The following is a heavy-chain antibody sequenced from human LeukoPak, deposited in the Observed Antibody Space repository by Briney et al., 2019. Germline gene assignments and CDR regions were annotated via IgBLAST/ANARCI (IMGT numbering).Heavy chain of an antibody. CDR1: GYTFTDYY. V-gene: IGHV1-2*02. CDR2: INPNSGST. CDR3: ARDYVDNFDSYGYIALDQ. J-gene: IGHJ4*02. Sequence: ASVKVSCKASGYTFTDYYIHWVRQAPEQGLEWMGWINPNSGSTNYAQNLQGRVSMTRDTSISTAHMELSRLRSDDTAVYYCARDYVDNFDSYGYIALDQWGQGTLVIVSS. D-gene: IGHD3-22*01.